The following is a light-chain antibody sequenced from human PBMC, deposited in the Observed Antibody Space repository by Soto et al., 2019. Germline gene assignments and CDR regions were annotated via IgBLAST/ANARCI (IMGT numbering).Light chain of an antibody. CDR2: YDS. J-gene: IGLJ1*01. V-gene: IGLV3-21*04. CDR3: QVWDSSSDHPGYV. CDR1: NIGSKS. Sequence: SYELTRPPSVSVAPGKTARITCGGNNIGSKSVHWYQQKPGQAPVLVIYYDSDRPSGIPERFSGSNSGNTATLTISRVEAGDEADYYCQVWDSSSDHPGYVFGTGTKLTVL.